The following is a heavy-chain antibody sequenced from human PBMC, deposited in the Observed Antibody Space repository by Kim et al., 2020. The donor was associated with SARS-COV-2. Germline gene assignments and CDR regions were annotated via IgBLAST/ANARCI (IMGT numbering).Heavy chain of an antibody. J-gene: IGHJ1*01. Sequence: SSSNYIYKADSVKGRFTISKDNAKNSLYLQMNSLGAEDTAVYYCARDLQHWGQGTLVTVSS. V-gene: IGHV3-21*01. CDR2: SSSNYI. CDR3: ARDLQH.